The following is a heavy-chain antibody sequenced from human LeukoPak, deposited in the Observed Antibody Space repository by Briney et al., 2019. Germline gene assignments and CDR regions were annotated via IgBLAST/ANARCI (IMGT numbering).Heavy chain of an antibody. J-gene: IGHJ4*02. CDR3: ARAIGKSEGY. CDR2: IKQDGSEK. CDR1: GFTFSSYW. D-gene: IGHD4-23*01. Sequence: GGSLRLSCAASGFTFSSYWMTWVRQAPGKGLEWVANIKQDGSEKYYVDSVKGRFTISRDNAKSSLYLPMDSLRAEDTAVYYCARAIGKSEGYWGQGTLVTVSS. V-gene: IGHV3-7*01.